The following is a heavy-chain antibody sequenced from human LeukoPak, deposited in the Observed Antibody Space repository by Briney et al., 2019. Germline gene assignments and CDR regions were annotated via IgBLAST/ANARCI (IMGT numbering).Heavy chain of an antibody. J-gene: IGHJ3*02. D-gene: IGHD3-10*01. CDR3: ARSYYYGSGAYAFDT. CDR2: INTDGSST. Sequence: GGSLRLSCAASGFTFSNYWTHWVRQAPGKGLVWVSRINTDGSSTNYADSVKGRFTISRDNAKNTLYLQMNSLRAEDRAVYYCARSYYYGSGAYAFDTWGQGTMVTVSS. CDR1: GFTFSNYW. V-gene: IGHV3-74*01.